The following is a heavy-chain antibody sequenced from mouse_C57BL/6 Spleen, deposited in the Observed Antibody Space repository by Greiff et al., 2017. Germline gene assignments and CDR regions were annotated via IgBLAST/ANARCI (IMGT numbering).Heavy chain of an antibody. CDR1: GYTFTSYW. Sequence: QVHVKQPGAELVKPGASVKLSCKASGYTFTSYWMHWVKQRPGRGLEWIGRIDPNSGGTKYNEKFKSKATLTVDKPSSTAYMQLSSLTSEDSAVYYCARRDGSSYDYAMDYWGQGTSVTVSS. D-gene: IGHD1-1*01. CDR2: IDPNSGGT. J-gene: IGHJ4*01. V-gene: IGHV1-72*01. CDR3: ARRDGSSYDYAMDY.